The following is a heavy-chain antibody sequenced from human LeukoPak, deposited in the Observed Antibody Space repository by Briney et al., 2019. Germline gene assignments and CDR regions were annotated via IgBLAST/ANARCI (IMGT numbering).Heavy chain of an antibody. V-gene: IGHV4-61*02. CDR1: GGSICSGSYY. D-gene: IGHD3-3*01. J-gene: IGHJ4*02. CDR2: IYTSGST. CDR3: ARGTIFGVVIQIDY. Sequence: SSETLSLTCTVSGGSICSGSYYWSWIRQPAGKGLEWIGRIYTSGSTNYNPSLKSRVTISVDTSKNQFSLKLSSVTAADTAVYYCARGTIFGVVIQIDYWGQGTLSPSPQ.